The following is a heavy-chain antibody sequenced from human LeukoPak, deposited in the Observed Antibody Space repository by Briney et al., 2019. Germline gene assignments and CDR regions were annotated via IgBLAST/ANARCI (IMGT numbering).Heavy chain of an antibody. Sequence: PGGSLRLSCAASGFTFDDYAMHWVRQAPGKGLEWVSGISWNSGSIGYADSVKGRFTISRDNAKSSLYLQMNSLRAEDTALYYCAKDGDSTMVRGLSPLDYWGQGTLVTVSS. CDR1: GFTFDDYA. V-gene: IGHV3-9*01. CDR3: AKDGDSTMVRGLSPLDY. J-gene: IGHJ4*02. CDR2: ISWNSGSI. D-gene: IGHD3-10*01.